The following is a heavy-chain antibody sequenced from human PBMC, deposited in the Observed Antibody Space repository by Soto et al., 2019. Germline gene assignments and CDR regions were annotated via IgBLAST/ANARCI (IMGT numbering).Heavy chain of an antibody. J-gene: IGHJ5*02. V-gene: IGHV3-23*01. D-gene: IGHD6-19*01. CDR1: GFTFSSYW. Sequence: GGSLRLSCAASGFTFSSYWMIWVRQAPGKGLEWVSDIRGGGSGTYYVDSVKGRFTISRDNSKNTLYLQMNSLRAEDTAVYYCAKDHGRSSGWYNWFDPWGQGTLVTVSS. CDR2: IRGGGSGT. CDR3: AKDHGRSSGWYNWFDP.